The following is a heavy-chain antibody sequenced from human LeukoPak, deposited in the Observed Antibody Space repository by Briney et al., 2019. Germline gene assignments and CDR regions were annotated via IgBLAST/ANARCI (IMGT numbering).Heavy chain of an antibody. CDR2: SISIGSTM. CDR1: GFTFSSYE. J-gene: IGHJ6*03. V-gene: IGHV3-48*03. CDR3: ARDHGSMVRGVIGRSSDYYYYYYMDV. Sequence: GGSLRLSCAASGFTFSSYEMNWVRQAPGKGLEWVSYSISIGSTMYYADSVKGRFTISRDNAKNSLYLQMNSLRAEDTAVYYCARDHGSMVRGVIGRSSDYYYYYYMDVWGKGTTVTVSS. D-gene: IGHD3-10*01.